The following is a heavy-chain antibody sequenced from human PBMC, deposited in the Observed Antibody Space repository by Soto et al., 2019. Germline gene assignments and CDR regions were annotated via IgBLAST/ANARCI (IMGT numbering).Heavy chain of an antibody. CDR1: GFTFSSYS. CDR3: ARDHSPYSGSYLDY. V-gene: IGHV3-48*02. D-gene: IGHD1-26*01. J-gene: IGHJ4*02. Sequence: EVQLVESGGGLVQPGGSLRLSCAASGFTFSSYSMNWVRQAPGKGLEWVSYISSSSSTIYYADSVKGRFTISRDNAKNSLYLQMNSLRDEDTAVYYCARDHSPYSGSYLDYWGRGTLVTVSS. CDR2: ISSSSSTI.